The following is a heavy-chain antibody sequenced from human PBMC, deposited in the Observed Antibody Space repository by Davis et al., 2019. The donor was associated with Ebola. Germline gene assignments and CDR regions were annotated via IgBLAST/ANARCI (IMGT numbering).Heavy chain of an antibody. CDR3: EVAVAGTGYMDV. V-gene: IGHV3-73*01. J-gene: IGHJ6*02. Sequence: GESLKTSCAASGFTFSASALPWLRQASGQGLAWVRRIRSKANSYATAYAASVKGRFTISRDDSKNTAYLHMNSLKTEDTAVYYCEVAVAGTGYMDVWGQGTTVTVSS. CDR1: GFTFSASA. D-gene: IGHD6-19*01. CDR2: IRSKANSYAT.